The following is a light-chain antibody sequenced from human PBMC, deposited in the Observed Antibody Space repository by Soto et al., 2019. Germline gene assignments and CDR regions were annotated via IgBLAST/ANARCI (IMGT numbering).Light chain of an antibody. CDR2: EAS. J-gene: IGKJ2*01. Sequence: EILLTQSPGTLSLSPGERATLSCRTSQSVGSTYLAWYQQKPGQAPRLLIFEASRRATGIPDRFSGSGSGTDFILTISRLEHEDFAVYYCLQFGSSPRYTFGQGTKLQI. V-gene: IGKV3-20*01. CDR1: QSVGSTY. CDR3: LQFGSSPRYT.